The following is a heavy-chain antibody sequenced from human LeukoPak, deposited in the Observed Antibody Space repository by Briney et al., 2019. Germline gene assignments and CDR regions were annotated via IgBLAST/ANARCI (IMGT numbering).Heavy chain of an antibody. CDR1: GYTFTSYA. V-gene: IGHV1-69*05. CDR2: IIPIFGTA. CDR3: ARGYRTSAWAFDI. Sequence: GASVKVSCKASGYTFTSYAISWVRQAPGQGLEWMGGIIPIFGTANYAQKFQGRVTITTDESTSTAYMELSSLRSEDTAVYYCARGYRTSAWAFDIWGQGTMVTVSS. D-gene: IGHD2-2*01. J-gene: IGHJ3*02.